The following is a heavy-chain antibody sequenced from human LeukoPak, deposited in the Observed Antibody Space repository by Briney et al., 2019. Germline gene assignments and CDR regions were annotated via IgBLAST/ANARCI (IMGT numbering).Heavy chain of an antibody. D-gene: IGHD1-26*01. J-gene: IGHJ4*02. CDR2: IYSGGST. CDR1: GFTVSSNY. Sequence: PGGSLRLSCAASGFTVSSNYMSWVRQAPGKGLEWVSVIYSGGSTYYADSVKGRFTISRENAKNSLYLQMNSLRAEDTAMYYCARQKQSHGNFDYWGQGTPVTVSS. CDR3: ARQKQSHGNFDY. V-gene: IGHV3-53*01.